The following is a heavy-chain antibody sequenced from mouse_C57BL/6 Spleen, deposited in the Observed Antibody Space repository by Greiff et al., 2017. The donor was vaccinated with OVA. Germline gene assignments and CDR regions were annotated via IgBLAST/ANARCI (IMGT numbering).Heavy chain of an antibody. V-gene: IGHV1-69*01. CDR3: ARSDDYDY. D-gene: IGHD2-4*01. J-gene: IGHJ2*01. CDR2: IDPSDSYT. CDR1: GYTFTSYW. Sequence: QVQLQQPGAELVMPGASVKLSCKASGYTFTSYWMHWVKQRPGQGLEWIGEIDPSDSYTNYNQKFKGKSTLTVDKSSSPAYMQLSSLTSEDSAVYYCARSDDYDYWGQGTTLTVSS.